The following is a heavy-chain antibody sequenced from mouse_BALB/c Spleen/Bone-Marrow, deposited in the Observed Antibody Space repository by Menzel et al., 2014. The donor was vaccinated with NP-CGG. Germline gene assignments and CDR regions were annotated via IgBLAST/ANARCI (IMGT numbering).Heavy chain of an antibody. CDR3: ARDKGRVFFDY. V-gene: IGHV7-3*02. Sequence: EVKLMESGGGLVQPGGSLRLSCATSGFTFTDYYMNWVRQPPGKALEWLGFIRNKANGYTTEYSASVEGRFTISRDNSQNILYLQMNTLRAEDSATYYCARDKGRVFFDYWGQGTTLTVSS. CDR1: GFTFTDYY. J-gene: IGHJ2*01. CDR2: IRNKANGYTT.